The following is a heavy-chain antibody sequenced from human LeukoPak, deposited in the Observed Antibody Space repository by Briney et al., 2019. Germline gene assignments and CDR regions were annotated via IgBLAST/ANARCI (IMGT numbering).Heavy chain of an antibody. V-gene: IGHV3-43D*03. CDR3: ARDAGYSYGHHYYYYMDV. J-gene: IGHJ6*03. D-gene: IGHD5-18*01. CDR2: ISWDGGST. CDR1: GFTFDDYA. Sequence: GGSLRLSCAASGFTFDDYAMHWVRQAPGKGLEWVSLISWDGGSTYYADSVKGRFTISRDNSKNSLYLQMNSLGAEDTALYYCARDAGYSYGHHYYYYMDVWGKGTTVTVSS.